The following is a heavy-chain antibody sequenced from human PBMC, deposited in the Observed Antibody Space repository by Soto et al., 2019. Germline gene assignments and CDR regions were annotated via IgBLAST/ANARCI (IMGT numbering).Heavy chain of an antibody. J-gene: IGHJ4*02. CDR2: IYPSGST. V-gene: IGHV4-30-2*01. CDR1: GGSISSGGYS. CDR3: STIRRAYDTSGDVDD. D-gene: IGHD3-22*01. Sequence: SETLSLTCAVSGGSISSGGYSWSWVRQPPGKGLEWIGYIYPSGSTYYNPSLKSRVPIAVARCKNQFALKLNSVTAADTAVYYCSTIRRAYDTSGDVDDWGQGTLVTVSS.